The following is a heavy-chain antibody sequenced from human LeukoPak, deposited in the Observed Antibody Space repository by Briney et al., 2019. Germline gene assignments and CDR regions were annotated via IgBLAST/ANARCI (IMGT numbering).Heavy chain of an antibody. J-gene: IGHJ4*02. CDR3: VRFGLTSSLDY. V-gene: IGHV5-51*01. Sequence: GESLNISRKISGYRFTNNWICWGRLVPGKGLGWVGLIYPGDSDTRYSPSFQGQVTFSVDASISTAYLQLSGLRASDTAIYYCVRFGLTSSLDYWGQGTLVTVSS. D-gene: IGHD6-13*01. CDR1: GYRFTNNW. CDR2: IYPGDSDT.